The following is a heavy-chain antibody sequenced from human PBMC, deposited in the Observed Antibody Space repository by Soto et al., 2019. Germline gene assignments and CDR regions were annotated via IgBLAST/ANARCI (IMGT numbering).Heavy chain of an antibody. V-gene: IGHV3-30-3*01. D-gene: IGHD1-26*01. J-gene: IGHJ4*02. CDR3: ARVGRDVVYFDY. Sequence: PGGSLRLSCAASGFTFSSYAMHWVRQAPGKGLEWVAVISYDGSNKYYADSVKGRFTISRDNSKNTLYLQMNSLRAEDTAVYYCARVGRDVVYFDYWGQGTLVTVSS. CDR1: GFTFSSYA. CDR2: ISYDGSNK.